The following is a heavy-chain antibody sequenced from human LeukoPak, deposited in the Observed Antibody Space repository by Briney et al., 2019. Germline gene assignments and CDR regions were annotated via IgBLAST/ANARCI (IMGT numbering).Heavy chain of an antibody. D-gene: IGHD4-17*01. CDR1: GYTFTGYY. Sequence: ASVKVSCKASGYTFTGYYMHWVRQAPGQGLEWMGWINPNSGGTNYAQKFQGRVTMTRDTSISTAYMELSRLRSDDTAVYYCARRRAVTLGAFDIWGQGTMVTVSP. J-gene: IGHJ3*02. CDR2: INPNSGGT. CDR3: ARRRAVTLGAFDI. V-gene: IGHV1-2*02.